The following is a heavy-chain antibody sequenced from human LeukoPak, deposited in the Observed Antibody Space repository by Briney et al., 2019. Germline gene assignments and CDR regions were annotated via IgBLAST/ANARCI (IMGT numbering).Heavy chain of an antibody. J-gene: IGHJ4*02. CDR1: GGSISCGGYY. D-gene: IGHD6-13*01. CDR3: ARSAAAGTRSFDY. Sequence: SETLSLTCTVYGGSISCGGYYWSWIRQHPGKGLEWIGYIYYSGSTYYDPSLKSRVTISVDTSKNQFSLKLSSVTAADTAVYYCARSAAAGTRSFDYWGQGTLVTVSS. V-gene: IGHV4-31*03. CDR2: IYYSGST.